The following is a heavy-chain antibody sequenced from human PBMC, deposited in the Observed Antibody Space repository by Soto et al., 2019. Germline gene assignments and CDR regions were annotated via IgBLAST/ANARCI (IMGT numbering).Heavy chain of an antibody. Sequence: GVLRLTCAASGFTFSSCAIGWVRQAPGKGLEWVSDIIDSGGSTYYADSVKGRFTISRDNSKSTLYLQMNSLRAEDTAVYYCGKGRSYYYYYGVDVWGQGTTVTVSS. CDR2: IIDSGGST. V-gene: IGHV3-23*01. CDR3: GKGRSYYYYYGVDV. J-gene: IGHJ6*02. CDR1: GFTFSSCA. D-gene: IGHD1-26*01.